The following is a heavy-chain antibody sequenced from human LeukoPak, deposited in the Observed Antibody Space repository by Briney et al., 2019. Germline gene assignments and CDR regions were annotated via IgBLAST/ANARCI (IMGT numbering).Heavy chain of an antibody. Sequence: GGSLRLSCAASGFTVSSNYMSWVRQAPGKGLEWVSVIYSGGSTYYADSVKGRFTNSRDNSKNTLYLQMNSLRAEDTAVYYCARDLKVTTDFVYYYGMDVWGQGTTVTVSS. D-gene: IGHD4-4*01. CDR1: GFTVSSNY. V-gene: IGHV3-66*01. CDR3: ARDLKVTTDFVYYYGMDV. J-gene: IGHJ6*02. CDR2: IYSGGST.